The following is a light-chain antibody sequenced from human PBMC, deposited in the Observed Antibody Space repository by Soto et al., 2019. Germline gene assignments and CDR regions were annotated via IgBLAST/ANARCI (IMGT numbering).Light chain of an antibody. V-gene: IGLV2-14*03. CDR2: DVS. J-gene: IGLJ1*01. CDR3: STYTSSSTLLYV. Sequence: QSVLTRPASVSGSPGQSIAISCTGVRTDVDGYDYVSWYQQHPGKAPQLMIYDVSNRPSGVSNRFSGSKSGNTASLTISGLQAEDEADYYRSTYTSSSTLLYVFGTGTKVTVL. CDR1: RTDVDGYDY.